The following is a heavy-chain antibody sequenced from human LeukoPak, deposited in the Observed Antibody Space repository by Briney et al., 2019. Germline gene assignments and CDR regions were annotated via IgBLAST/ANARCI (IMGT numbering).Heavy chain of an antibody. V-gene: IGHV3-48*03. CDR2: ILNSGTTT. J-gene: IGHJ4*02. Sequence: GGSLRLSCAASGFTFSSYEMNWVRQAPRKGLEWVSYILNSGTTTYYAGSVKGRFTISRDNAKNALYLQMNSLRAEDTGVYYCARETGSFDYWGQGTLVTVSS. CDR1: GFTFSSYE. CDR3: ARETGSFDY.